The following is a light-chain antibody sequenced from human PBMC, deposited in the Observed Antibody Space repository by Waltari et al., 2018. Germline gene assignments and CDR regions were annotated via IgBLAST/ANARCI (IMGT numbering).Light chain of an antibody. J-gene: IGLJ3*02. Sequence: QSVLTQPRSVSGSPGQSVTISCTGTSSDVGGYNYVSWYQQHPGKAPKLVIYDVSKRPSGVPDRCSGSKSVNTASLTISGLQAEDESDYYCCSYAGSYTLEVFGGGTKLTVL. V-gene: IGLV2-11*01. CDR3: CSYAGSYTLEV. CDR2: DVS. CDR1: SSDVGGYNY.